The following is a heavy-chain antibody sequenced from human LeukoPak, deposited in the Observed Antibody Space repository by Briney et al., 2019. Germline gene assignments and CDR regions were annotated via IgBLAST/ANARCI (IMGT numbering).Heavy chain of an antibody. Sequence: SETLSLTCTVSGGSISSYYGSWIRHPAGKGLEWIGHIYSSGTTNYSPSLKSRVTISVDASKNQFFLELSSVTAADTAVYYCATSSAVGAFSFDYWGQGTLVTVSS. CDR3: ATSSAVGAFSFDY. CDR1: GGSISSYY. CDR2: IYSSGTT. D-gene: IGHD6-19*01. V-gene: IGHV4-4*07. J-gene: IGHJ4*02.